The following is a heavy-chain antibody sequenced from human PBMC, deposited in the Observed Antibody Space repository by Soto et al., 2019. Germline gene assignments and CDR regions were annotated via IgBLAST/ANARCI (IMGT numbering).Heavy chain of an antibody. CDR3: TRDGGNPDRWFAP. J-gene: IGHJ5*02. Sequence: GGSLRLSCTASGFTFGDYAMSWFRQAPGKGLEWVGFIRSKAYGGTTEYAASVKGRFTISRDDSKSIAYLQMNSLKTEDTAVYYCTRDGGNPDRWFAPWGQGTLVTVSS. CDR2: IRSKAYGGTT. V-gene: IGHV3-49*03. CDR1: GFTFGDYA. D-gene: IGHD2-15*01.